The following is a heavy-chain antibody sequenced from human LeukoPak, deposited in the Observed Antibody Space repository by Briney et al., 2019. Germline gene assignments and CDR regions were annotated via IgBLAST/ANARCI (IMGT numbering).Heavy chain of an antibody. CDR3: AKNPDCSSTSCYPPQYFQH. CDR2: ISWNSGSI. Sequence: GRSLRLSCAASGFTFDDYAMHWVRQAPGKGLEWVSGISWNSGSIGYADSVKGRFTISRDNAKNSLYLQMNSLRTEDTALYYCAKNPDCSSTSCYPPQYFQHWGQGTLVTVSS. CDR1: GFTFDDYA. D-gene: IGHD2-2*01. V-gene: IGHV3-9*01. J-gene: IGHJ1*01.